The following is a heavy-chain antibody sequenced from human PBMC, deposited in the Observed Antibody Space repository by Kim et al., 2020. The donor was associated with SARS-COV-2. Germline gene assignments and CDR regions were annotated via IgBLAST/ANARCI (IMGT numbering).Heavy chain of an antibody. CDR3: ARTRITMIVVVTHFDY. J-gene: IGHJ4*02. Sequence: PSLKSRVTISVETSKNQFSLKLSSGTAADTAVYYCARTRITMIVVVTHFDYWGQGTLVTVSS. D-gene: IGHD3-22*01. V-gene: IGHV4-31*02.